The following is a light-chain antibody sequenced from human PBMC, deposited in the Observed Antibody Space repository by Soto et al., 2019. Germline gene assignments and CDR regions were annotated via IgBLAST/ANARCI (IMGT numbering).Light chain of an antibody. CDR1: SSDVGGYNY. V-gene: IGLV2-8*01. CDR3: ISFAGGGNPVL. Sequence: QSALTQPPSASGSLGQSVTISCTGTSSDVGGYNYVSWHQQHPGKAPKVMIYEVTKRPPGVPDRISGSKSGNTASLTVSVLQAEDEAEYNCISFAGGGNPVLLGGGTKFTVL. CDR2: EVT. J-gene: IGLJ2*01.